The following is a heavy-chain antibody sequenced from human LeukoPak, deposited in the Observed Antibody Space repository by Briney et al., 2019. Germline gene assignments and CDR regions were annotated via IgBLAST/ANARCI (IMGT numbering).Heavy chain of an antibody. V-gene: IGHV3-23*01. Sequence: PGGSLRLSCAASGFPFSSYAMSWVRQAPGKGLEWVSVISGSGGSTYYADSVKGRFTISRDNSKNTLYVQVNSLGTEDTAAYYCAKGSYYDSSGSFYFDYWGQGSLVTVSS. D-gene: IGHD3-22*01. J-gene: IGHJ4*02. CDR3: AKGSYYDSSGSFYFDY. CDR2: ISGSGGST. CDR1: GFPFSSYA.